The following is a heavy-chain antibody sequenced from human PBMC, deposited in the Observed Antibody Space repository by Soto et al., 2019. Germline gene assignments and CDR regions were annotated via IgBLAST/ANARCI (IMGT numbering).Heavy chain of an antibody. Sequence: TLSLTCAVSGYSSASGYYWAWIRQSPGKGLEWIGSIYHAGSVYYNPSLNSRVAVSLDTSKNHFSLKLTSVTAADTAVYYCARTFDYYGMDVWGQGTMVTVSS. V-gene: IGHV4-38-2*01. CDR2: IYHAGSV. CDR3: ARTFDYYGMDV. CDR1: GYSSASGYY. J-gene: IGHJ6*02.